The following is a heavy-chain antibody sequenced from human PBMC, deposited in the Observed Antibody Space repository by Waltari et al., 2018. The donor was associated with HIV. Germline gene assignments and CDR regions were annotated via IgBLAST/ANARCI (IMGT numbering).Heavy chain of an antibody. D-gene: IGHD6-13*01. J-gene: IGHJ4*02. V-gene: IGHV3-7*01. CDR2: IKQDGSEI. Sequence: EVQLVESGGGLVQPGGSLGPSWPASGCTFSRLWVSWVSQAPGKGLEWGANIKQDGSEIYYVDSVKGRFTISRDNAKNSLYLQMNSLRAEDTAVYFCARRGGRSSPLGYWGQGTLVTVSS. CDR3: ARRGGRSSPLGY. CDR1: GCTFSRLW.